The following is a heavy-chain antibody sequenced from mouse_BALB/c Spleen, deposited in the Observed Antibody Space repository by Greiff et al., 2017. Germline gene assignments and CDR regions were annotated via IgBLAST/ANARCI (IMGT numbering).Heavy chain of an antibody. Sequence: EVKLVESGGGLVQPGGSRKLSCAASGFTFSSFGMHWVRQAPEKGLEWVAYISSGSSTIYYADTVKGRFTISRDNPKNTLFLQMTSLRSEDTAMYYCARDYYGSRGFAYWGQGTLVTVSA. CDR2: ISSGSSTI. V-gene: IGHV5-17*02. D-gene: IGHD1-1*01. CDR1: GFTFSSFG. CDR3: ARDYYGSRGFAY. J-gene: IGHJ3*01.